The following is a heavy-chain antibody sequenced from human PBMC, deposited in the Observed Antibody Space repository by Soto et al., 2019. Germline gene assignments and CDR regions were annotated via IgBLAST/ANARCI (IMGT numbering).Heavy chain of an antibody. D-gene: IGHD3-16*01. CDR3: ARDKMSGGYYYCGMDV. J-gene: IGHJ6*02. CDR2: IYYSGST. CDR1: GGSISSYY. V-gene: IGHV4-59*01. Sequence: PSETLSLTCTVSGGSISSYYWSWIRQPPGKGLEWIGYIYYSGSTNYNPSLKSRVTISVDTSKNQFSLKLSSVTAADTAVYYCARDKMSGGYYYCGMDVWGQGTTVTVSS.